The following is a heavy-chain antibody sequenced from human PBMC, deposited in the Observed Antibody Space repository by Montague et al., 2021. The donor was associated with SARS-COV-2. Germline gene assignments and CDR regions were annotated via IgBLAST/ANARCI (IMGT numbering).Heavy chain of an antibody. CDR3: SRGVHSESPYSGGFYYLDV. Sequence: SETLSLTCAVYNGSFSSYYWTWIRQPPGKGLEWIGEISHNGSAKFHPSLNSRLNIFLGSSGVSLSLTSVPAADTGVYYCSRGVHSESPYSGGFYYLDVWAQGTLVTVSS. CDR1: NGSFSSYY. CDR2: ISHNGSA. J-gene: IGHJ4*02. V-gene: IGHV4-34*01. D-gene: IGHD5-18*01.